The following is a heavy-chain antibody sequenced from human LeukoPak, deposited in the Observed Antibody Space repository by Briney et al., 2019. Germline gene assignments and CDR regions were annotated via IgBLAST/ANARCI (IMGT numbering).Heavy chain of an antibody. CDR3: ARLELAGTEDNWFDP. J-gene: IGHJ5*02. CDR1: GYSFTSYW. CDR2: IYPGDSDT. V-gene: IGHV5-51*01. D-gene: IGHD6-13*01. Sequence: GESLKISCKGSGYSFTSYWIGWVRQMPGKGLEWMGIIYPGDSDTRYSPSFQGQVSISADKSISTAYLQWSSLKASDTAMYYCARLELAGTEDNWFDPWGQGTLVTVSS.